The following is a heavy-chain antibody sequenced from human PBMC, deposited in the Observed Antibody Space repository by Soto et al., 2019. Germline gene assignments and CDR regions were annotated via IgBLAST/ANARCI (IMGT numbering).Heavy chain of an antibody. CDR1: GFTFSSYG. J-gene: IGHJ6*02. V-gene: IGHV3-33*01. CDR3: ARDDSIAARPYYYYGMDV. Sequence: QVQLVESGGGVVQPGRSLRLSCAASGFTFSSYGMHWVRQAPGKGLEWVAVICYDGSNKYYADSVKGRFTISRDNSKNTLYLQMNSLRAEDTAVYYCARDDSIAARPYYYYGMDVWGQGTTVTVSS. CDR2: ICYDGSNK. D-gene: IGHD6-6*01.